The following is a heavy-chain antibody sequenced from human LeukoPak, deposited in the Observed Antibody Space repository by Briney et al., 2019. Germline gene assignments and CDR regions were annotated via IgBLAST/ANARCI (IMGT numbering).Heavy chain of an antibody. J-gene: IGHJ4*02. D-gene: IGHD6-13*01. CDR2: ISRGVHS. Sequence: GGSLRHSCAPSWLNLSSNHMRGGRPAPGEGLEWGSVISRGVHSYYADSVKGRFTISRDNYKNTLHLQMNSLSAEDTAVYYCSRDSPERQYSSSWNSVWGQGTLVTVSS. CDR1: WLNLSSNH. V-gene: IGHV3-53*01. CDR3: SRDSPERQYSSSWNSV.